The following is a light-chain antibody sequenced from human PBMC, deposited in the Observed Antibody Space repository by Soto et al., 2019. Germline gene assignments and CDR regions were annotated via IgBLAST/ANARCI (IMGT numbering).Light chain of an antibody. CDR3: QQYGSSPRFT. CDR1: QSASSSY. V-gene: IGKV3-20*01. CDR2: GVS. Sequence: EIVVTQSPRTLSLSPGERATLSCRASQSASSSYLAWYQQKPGQAPRLLIYGVSSRVTGIPDRFSGSGSGTNFTLTISRLEPEDFAVYYCQQYGSSPRFTFGPGTKLDIK. J-gene: IGKJ3*01.